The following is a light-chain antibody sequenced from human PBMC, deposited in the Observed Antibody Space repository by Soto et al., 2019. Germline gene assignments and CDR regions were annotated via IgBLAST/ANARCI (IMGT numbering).Light chain of an antibody. CDR2: EVN. Sequence: QSALTQPPSASGSPGQSVAISCTGTSSDVGGYNYVSWYQQHPGKAPKLMIYEVNKPPSGVPDRFSGSKSGNTPSLTVSGLQAEDEADYYCSSYAGSSNVFGTGTKLTVL. J-gene: IGLJ1*01. V-gene: IGLV2-8*01. CDR1: SSDVGGYNY. CDR3: SSYAGSSNV.